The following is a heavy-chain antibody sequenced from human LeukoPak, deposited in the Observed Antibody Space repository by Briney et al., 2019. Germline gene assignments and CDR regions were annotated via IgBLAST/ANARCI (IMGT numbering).Heavy chain of an antibody. D-gene: IGHD5-24*01. V-gene: IGHV3-30*03. CDR1: GFTFSNYR. CDR3: ARALGWLPENY. J-gene: IGHJ4*02. Sequence: GRSLRLSCAASGFTFSNYRMHWVRQAPGQGLEWVAIISQDGSEKYYADSVRGRFTISRDNSKNTLFLQMNSLRAEDTAVYYCARALGWLPENYWGQGTLVTVSS. CDR2: ISQDGSEK.